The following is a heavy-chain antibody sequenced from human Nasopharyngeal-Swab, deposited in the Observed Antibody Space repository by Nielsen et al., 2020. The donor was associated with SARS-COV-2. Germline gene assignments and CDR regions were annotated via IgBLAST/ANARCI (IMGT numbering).Heavy chain of an antibody. J-gene: IGHJ4*02. CDR3: TTDFYFDY. V-gene: IGHV3-73*01. CDR1: GFIFSASA. CDR2: IGDKDHTYAT. Sequence: GSSLKISCAASGFIFSASAIHWVRQASGKGLELVGRIGDKDHTYATTYGASVQGRFTISRDDSKNTAFLQMDSLKTEDTALYYCTTDFYFDYWGQGTLVTVSS.